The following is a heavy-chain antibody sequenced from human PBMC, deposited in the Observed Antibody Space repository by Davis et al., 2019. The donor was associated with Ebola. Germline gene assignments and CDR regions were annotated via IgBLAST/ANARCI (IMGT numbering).Heavy chain of an antibody. Sequence: PGGSLRLSCKGSGYSFTSYWIGWVRQMPGKGLEWMGIIYPGDSDTRYSPSFQGQVTISADKSISTAYLQWSSLKASDTAMYYCAGTYATDAFDIWGQGTMVTVSS. CDR1: GYSFTSYW. V-gene: IGHV5-51*01. CDR2: IYPGDSDT. CDR3: AGTYATDAFDI. D-gene: IGHD2-8*01. J-gene: IGHJ3*02.